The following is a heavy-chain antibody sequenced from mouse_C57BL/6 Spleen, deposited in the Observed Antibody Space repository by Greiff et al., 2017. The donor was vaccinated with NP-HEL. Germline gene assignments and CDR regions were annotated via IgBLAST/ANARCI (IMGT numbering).Heavy chain of an antibody. Sequence: QVQLQQSGAELVRPGTSVKVSCKASGYAFTNYLIEWVKQRPGQGLEWIGVINPGSGGTNYNEKFKGKATLTADKSSSTAYMQLSSLTSEDSAVYFCARKRGSSYAMDCWGQGTSVTVSS. J-gene: IGHJ4*01. CDR3: ARKRGSSYAMDC. V-gene: IGHV1-54*01. CDR2: INPGSGGT. CDR1: GYAFTNYL. D-gene: IGHD1-1*01.